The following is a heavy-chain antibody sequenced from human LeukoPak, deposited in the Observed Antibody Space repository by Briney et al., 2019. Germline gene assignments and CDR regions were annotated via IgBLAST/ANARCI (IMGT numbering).Heavy chain of an antibody. CDR1: GFTFSDYY. Sequence: PGGSLRLSCAASGFTFSDYYMYWIRQAPGKGLEWVSYISNSGGTTYYRDSVKGRFTISRDNSKNTLYLQMTSLRADDSAVYYCARVGGGSFGNYFDLWGQGTLVTVSS. CDR2: ISNSGGTT. CDR3: ARVGGGSFGNYFDL. D-gene: IGHD1-26*01. J-gene: IGHJ4*02. V-gene: IGHV3-11*04.